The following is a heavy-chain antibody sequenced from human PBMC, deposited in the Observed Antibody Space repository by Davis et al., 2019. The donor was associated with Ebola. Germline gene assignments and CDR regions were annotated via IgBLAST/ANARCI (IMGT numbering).Heavy chain of an antibody. CDR2: IYPGDSDT. CDR1: GDSFTTYW. V-gene: IGHV5-51*01. D-gene: IGHD5-18*01. J-gene: IGHJ4*02. Sequence: GESLKISCKGSGDSFTTYWIGWVRQMPGKGLEWMGIIYPGDSDTRYSPSFQGQVTISADKSISTAYLQWSSLKASDTAMYYCAKQVSYGRNYFDYWGQGTLVTVSS. CDR3: AKQVSYGRNYFDY.